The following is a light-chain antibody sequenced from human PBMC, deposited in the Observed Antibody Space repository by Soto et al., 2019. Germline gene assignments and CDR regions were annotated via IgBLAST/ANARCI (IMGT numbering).Light chain of an antibody. Sequence: QAVVTQPPSVSAAPGQKVTISCSGSTSNIENNFVSWYQQLPGTAPKLLIYDINKRPSGIPDRFSGFKSGTSATLGITGLQTGDEAIYYCGTWDSSLSAGVVFGGGTKLTVL. V-gene: IGLV1-51*01. CDR1: TSNIENNF. J-gene: IGLJ2*01. CDR3: GTWDSSLSAGVV. CDR2: DIN.